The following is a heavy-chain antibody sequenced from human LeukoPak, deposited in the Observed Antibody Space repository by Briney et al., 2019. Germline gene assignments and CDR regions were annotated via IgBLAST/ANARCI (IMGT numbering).Heavy chain of an antibody. Sequence: SGGSLRLSCAASGLTFSSYAMSWVRQAPGKGLEWVSAISGSGGDTYYADSVKGRFTISRDNSKNTLYLQMNSLRIEDTAVYYCAKEASDWPNIWFDPWGQGTLVTVSS. CDR1: GLTFSSYA. V-gene: IGHV3-23*01. J-gene: IGHJ5*02. D-gene: IGHD2-21*02. CDR2: ISGSGGDT. CDR3: AKEASDWPNIWFDP.